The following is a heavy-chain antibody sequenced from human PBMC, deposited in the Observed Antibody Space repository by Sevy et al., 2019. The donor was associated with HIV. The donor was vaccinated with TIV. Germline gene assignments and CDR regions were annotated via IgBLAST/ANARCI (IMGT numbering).Heavy chain of an antibody. CDR3: ARGGIMATTEYGMDV. CDR1: GGSSSGYY. V-gene: IGHV4-34*01. Sequence: SETLSLTCAVSGGSSSGYYWAWIRQSPGKGLEWIAEISHRGSTKYNPSLKSRVSISVDTSKDQISLRLTSLTAADTAVYYCARGGIMATTEYGMDVWGQGTTVTVSS. J-gene: IGHJ6*02. CDR2: ISHRGST. D-gene: IGHD1-1*01.